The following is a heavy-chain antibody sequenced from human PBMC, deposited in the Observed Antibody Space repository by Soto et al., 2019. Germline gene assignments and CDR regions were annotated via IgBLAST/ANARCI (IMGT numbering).Heavy chain of an antibody. J-gene: IGHJ4*02. D-gene: IGHD2-8*01. Sequence: GGSLLLSWGASDFTFDGHGMSWVRQAPGKGPEWVSTISPEGFNTHYADSVRGRFTISRGNSRNTVDLHMSSLRAEDTAIYYCVSWVSAHFDYWGQGTPVAVSS. CDR3: VSWVSAHFDY. CDR1: DFTFDGHG. V-gene: IGHV3-23*01. CDR2: ISPEGFNT.